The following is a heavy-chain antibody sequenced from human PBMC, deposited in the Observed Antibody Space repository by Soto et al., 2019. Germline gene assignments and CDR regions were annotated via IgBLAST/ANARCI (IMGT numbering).Heavy chain of an antibody. CDR3: ARGLNTRHDAFDL. CDR2: ISSSSSTI. D-gene: IGHD3-22*01. V-gene: IGHV3-48*01. Sequence: GGSLRLSCAASGFTFSSYSMNWVRQAPGKGLEWVSYISSSSSTIYYADSVKGRFTISRDNAKNSLHLQMNSLRAEDTAGHYCARGLNTRHDAFDLWGPGKMGTVS. J-gene: IGHJ3*01. CDR1: GFTFSSYS.